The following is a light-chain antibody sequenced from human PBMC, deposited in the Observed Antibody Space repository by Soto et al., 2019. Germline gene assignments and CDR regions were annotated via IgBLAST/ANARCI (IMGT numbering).Light chain of an antibody. CDR1: QSVSNNY. CDR3: QHYGTTPLT. V-gene: IGKV3-20*01. Sequence: IVLTQSPGTLSLSPGERATLSCRASQSVSNNYLAWYQQKAGQAPRLLIYGASTRATGIPARFSGSGSGTDFTLTIDRLEPEDFAVYHCQHYGTTPLTFGGGTKVDI. J-gene: IGKJ4*01. CDR2: GAS.